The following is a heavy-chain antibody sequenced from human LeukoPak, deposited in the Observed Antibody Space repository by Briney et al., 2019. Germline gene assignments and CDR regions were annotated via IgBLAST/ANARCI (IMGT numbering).Heavy chain of an antibody. J-gene: IGHJ6*02. CDR2: ISAYNGNT. D-gene: IGHD3-9*01. CDR3: ARTPHRYFDWSRYYYGMDV. Sequence: ASVKVSCKASGYTFTSYGISWVRQAPGQGLEWMGRISAYNGNTNYAQKLQGRVTMTTDTSTSTAYMELRSLRSDDTAVYYCARTPHRYFDWSRYYYGMDVWGQGTTVTVSS. CDR1: GYTFTSYG. V-gene: IGHV1-18*01.